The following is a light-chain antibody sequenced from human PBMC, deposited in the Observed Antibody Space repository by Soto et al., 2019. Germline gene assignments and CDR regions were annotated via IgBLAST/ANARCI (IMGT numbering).Light chain of an antibody. J-gene: IGLJ1*01. CDR1: SSDLGDYNY. CDR3: TSYTTTGTYV. V-gene: IGLV2-14*03. CDR2: DVS. Sequence: QSVLAQPASVSGSPGQSITISCTGASSDLGDYNYVSWYQKHPGKAHKLMIYDVSSRPSGVSDSFSGSKSGNTASLTISGLQAEDEADYYCTSYTTTGTYVFATGTKAPS.